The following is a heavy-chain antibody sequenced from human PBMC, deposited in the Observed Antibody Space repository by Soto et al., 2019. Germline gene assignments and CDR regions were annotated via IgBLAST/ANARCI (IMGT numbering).Heavy chain of an antibody. Sequence: SETLSLTCSVSGGSISSYFRNWLRQPPGKGLEWIGYIYDDGTTDYNPSLKSRVTILLDMSKNQFSLKLSSVTAADTAVYYCVSSRSAIYGDALDVWGQRPMVTFSS. J-gene: IGHJ3*01. CDR2: IYDDGTT. CDR1: GGSISSYF. V-gene: IGHV4-59*03. CDR3: VSSRSAIYGDALDV. D-gene: IGHD2-2*01.